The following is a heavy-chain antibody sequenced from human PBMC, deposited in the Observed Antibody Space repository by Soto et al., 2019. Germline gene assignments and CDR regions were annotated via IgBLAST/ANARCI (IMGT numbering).Heavy chain of an antibody. CDR1: KFTFSDFA. D-gene: IGHD1-20*01. Sequence: DVQLLESGGGLVQPGGSLTLSCAASKFTFSDFAMSWVRQAPGKGLEWVSSIGGRGTDTYYADSVKGRFTISRDHSKNTLFLQMDGLRDEDTAVYYCAKDAGPYNGKWDWFDSWGQGTLVIVSS. CDR3: AKDAGPYNGKWDWFDS. V-gene: IGHV3-23*01. CDR2: IGGRGTDT. J-gene: IGHJ5*01.